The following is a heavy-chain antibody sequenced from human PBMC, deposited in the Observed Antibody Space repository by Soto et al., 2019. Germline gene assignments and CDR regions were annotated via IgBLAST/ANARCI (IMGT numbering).Heavy chain of an antibody. CDR1: GFTFSSYS. CDR2: ISSSSSTI. Sequence: GGSLRLSCAASGFTFSSYSMNWVRQAPGKGLEWVSYISSSSSTIYYADSVKGRFTISRDNAKNSLYLQMNSLRAEDTAVYYCASDIVVVPAAIELSDAFDIWGQGTMVTVSS. CDR3: ASDIVVVPAAIELSDAFDI. J-gene: IGHJ3*02. D-gene: IGHD2-2*01. V-gene: IGHV3-48*01.